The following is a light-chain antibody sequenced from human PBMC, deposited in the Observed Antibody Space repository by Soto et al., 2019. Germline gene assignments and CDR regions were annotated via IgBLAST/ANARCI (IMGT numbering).Light chain of an antibody. CDR3: QQRSNWPTT. J-gene: IGKJ5*01. CDR2: DAS. CDR1: QSVSSY. Sequence: EIVLRQYPKTLYLSPGERATLSCKASQSVSSYLAWYQQKPGQAPRLLIYDASNRATGIPARFSGSGSGTDFTLTISSLEPEDFAVYYCQQRSNWPTTFGQGALL. V-gene: IGKV3-11*01.